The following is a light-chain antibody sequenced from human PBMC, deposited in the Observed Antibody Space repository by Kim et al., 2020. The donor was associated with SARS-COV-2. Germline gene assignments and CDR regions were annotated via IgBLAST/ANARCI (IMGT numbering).Light chain of an antibody. V-gene: IGKV3-15*01. J-gene: IGKJ4*01. CDR1: QNVSSN. Sequence: SPGERATLSCRASQNVSSNLAWYQQKPGQAPRLLIYGASTRATGIPARFSGSGSGTEFTLTISSLQSEDFAVYYCQQYNNWPALTFGGGTKVDIK. CDR3: QQYNNWPALT. CDR2: GAS.